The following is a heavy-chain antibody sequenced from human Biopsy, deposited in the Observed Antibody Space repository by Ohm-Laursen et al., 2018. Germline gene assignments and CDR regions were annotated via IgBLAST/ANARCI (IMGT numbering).Heavy chain of an antibody. CDR3: ARATNSTGWPYYYFYGMDV. J-gene: IGHJ6*02. D-gene: IGHD2/OR15-2a*01. Sequence: SETLSLTCTVSGCSISSDYWSWIRQTPGTGLEWIGYIYYSGSTNYNPSLKSRVTISVDTSKNQFSLRLNSVTAADTAVYYCARATNSTGWPYYYFYGMDVWGQGTTVTVSS. CDR1: GCSISSDY. V-gene: IGHV4-59*01. CDR2: IYYSGST.